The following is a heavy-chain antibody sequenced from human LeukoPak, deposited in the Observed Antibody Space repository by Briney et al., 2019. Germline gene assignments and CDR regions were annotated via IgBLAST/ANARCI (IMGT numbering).Heavy chain of an antibody. Sequence: GGSLRLSCAASGFTFSSYAMSWVRQAPGKGLEWVSAISGSGGSTYYADSVKGRFTISRDNSKNTLYLQMNSLRAEDTAVYYCAKRTGYSGSSFGIDYWGQGTLVTVSS. J-gene: IGHJ4*02. CDR1: GFTFSSYA. D-gene: IGHD1-26*01. CDR3: AKRTGYSGSSFGIDY. CDR2: ISGSGGST. V-gene: IGHV3-23*01.